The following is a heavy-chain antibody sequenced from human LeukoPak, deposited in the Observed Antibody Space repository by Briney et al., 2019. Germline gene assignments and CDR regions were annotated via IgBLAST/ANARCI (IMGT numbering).Heavy chain of an antibody. J-gene: IGHJ5*02. Sequence: SETLSLTCSVSGGSISSYFWSWIRQPPGKGLEWIGYISYSGSTDYNPSLKSRVTISVDTSKNQFSLKLRSVTAADTAVYYCARSEAPMVRGVIMVNWVDPWGQGTLVTVSS. CDR2: ISYSGST. D-gene: IGHD3-10*01. CDR3: ARSEAPMVRGVIMVNWVDP. CDR1: GGSISSYF. V-gene: IGHV4-59*01.